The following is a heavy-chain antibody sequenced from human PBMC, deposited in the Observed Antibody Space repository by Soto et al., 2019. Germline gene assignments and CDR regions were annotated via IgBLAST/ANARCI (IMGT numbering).Heavy chain of an antibody. CDR1: GFTFSDYY. J-gene: IGHJ3*02. CDR3: ARDLLGSGYDHDAFDI. D-gene: IGHD5-12*01. Sequence: GGSLRLSCAASGFTFSDYYMSWIRQAPGKGLEWVSYISSSGSTIYYADSVKGRFTISRDNAKNSLYLQMNSLRAEDTAVYYCARDLLGSGYDHDAFDIWGQGTMVTVSS. V-gene: IGHV3-11*01. CDR2: ISSSGSTI.